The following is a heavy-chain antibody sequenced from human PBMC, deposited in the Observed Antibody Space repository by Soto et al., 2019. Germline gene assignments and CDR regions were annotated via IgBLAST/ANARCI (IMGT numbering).Heavy chain of an antibody. CDR2: INHSGST. J-gene: IGHJ6*02. D-gene: IGHD5-18*01. CDR3: ARVRAMGTYYYYGMDV. CDR1: GGSFSGYY. Sequence: QVQLQQWGAGRLKPSETLSLTCAVYGGSFSGYYWSWIRQPPGKGLEWIGEINHSGSTNYNPSLKSRVTISVDTSKNQFSLKLSSVTAADTAVYYCARVRAMGTYYYYGMDVWGQGTTVTVSS. V-gene: IGHV4-34*01.